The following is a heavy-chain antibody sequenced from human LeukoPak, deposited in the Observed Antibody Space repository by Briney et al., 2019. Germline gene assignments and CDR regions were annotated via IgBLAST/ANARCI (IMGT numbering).Heavy chain of an antibody. Sequence: GGSLRLSCAASGFTFSNYAMHWVRQAPGKGLEWVAVISDDGSNKYYADSLKGRFTISRDNSENTLYLQMNSLRPEDTAVYYCAKDGGLYSMVRGADYYYFDYWGQGTLVTVSS. V-gene: IGHV3-30-3*01. J-gene: IGHJ4*02. D-gene: IGHD3-10*01. CDR2: ISDDGSNK. CDR3: AKDGGLYSMVRGADYYYFDY. CDR1: GFTFSNYA.